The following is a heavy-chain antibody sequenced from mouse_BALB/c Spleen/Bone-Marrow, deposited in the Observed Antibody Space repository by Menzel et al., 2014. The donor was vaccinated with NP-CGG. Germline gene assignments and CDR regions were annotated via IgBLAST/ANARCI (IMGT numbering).Heavy chain of an antibody. J-gene: IGHJ3*01. Sequence: EVQLVESGGGLVKPGASLKLSCAASGFTFSSYAMSWVRQSPEKRLEWVAEISSGGSYTYYPDTVTGRFTISRDNAKNTLYLKMSSLRSEDTAMYYCARDRYGNYPWFAYWGQGTLVTVSA. D-gene: IGHD2-10*02. V-gene: IGHV5-9-4*01. CDR1: GFTFSSYA. CDR2: ISSGGSYT. CDR3: ARDRYGNYPWFAY.